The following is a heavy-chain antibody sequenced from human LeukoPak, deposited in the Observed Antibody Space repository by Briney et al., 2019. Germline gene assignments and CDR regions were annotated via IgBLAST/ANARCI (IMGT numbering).Heavy chain of an antibody. CDR3: AHRHMPAVPGVLEY. J-gene: IGHJ4*02. CDR2: INWNDDK. D-gene: IGHD6-19*01. V-gene: IGHV2-5*01. CDR1: GFSLRNSGEA. Sequence: ASGPTLVKPTQTLTLTCTFSGFSLRNSGEAVGWIRQPPGKALEWLAVINWNDDKRYRPSLKSRLTITKDTSKNQVVLTMTNMDPVDTATYFCAHRHMPAVPGVLEYWGQGTLVTVSS.